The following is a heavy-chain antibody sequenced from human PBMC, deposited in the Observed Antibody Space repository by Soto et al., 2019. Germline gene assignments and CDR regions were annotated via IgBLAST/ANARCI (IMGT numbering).Heavy chain of an antibody. CDR3: ARVGGIGAPPGTDY. CDR1: GGIFSSYA. J-gene: IGHJ4*02. CDR2: VIPILGQA. Sequence: QVHLVQSGAEVKKPGSSVKVSCTASGGIFSSYAINWLRQAPGQGLEWMGAVIPILGQAYYAQDLHDRVSITADESTRTAYMELSSLRSEDTAVYFCARVGGIGAPPGTDYWGQGTLVTVSS. V-gene: IGHV1-69*01. D-gene: IGHD6-6*01.